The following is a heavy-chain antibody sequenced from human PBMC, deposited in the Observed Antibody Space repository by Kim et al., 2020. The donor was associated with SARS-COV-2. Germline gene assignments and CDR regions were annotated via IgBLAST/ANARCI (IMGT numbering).Heavy chain of an antibody. J-gene: IGHJ3*02. Sequence: ASVKVSCKTSGYTFLDYGISWMRQAPGQGLEWMGWIKPYNDNTKYEQRLQGRVTMTTDRSTSTVYLELRSLRPDDTAVYFCARPRTAAAWDAFDTWGQGTKVTVSS. CDR1: GYTFLDYG. V-gene: IGHV1-18*01. CDR2: IKPYNDNT. D-gene: IGHD6-25*01. CDR3: ARPRTAAAWDAFDT.